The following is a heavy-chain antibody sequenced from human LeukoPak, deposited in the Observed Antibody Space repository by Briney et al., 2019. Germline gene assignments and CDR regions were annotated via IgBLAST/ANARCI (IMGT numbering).Heavy chain of an antibody. Sequence: ASMKVSCKASGYTFTSYGISWVRQAPGQGLEWMGWISAYNGNTNYAQKLQGRVTMTTDTSTSAAYMELRSLRSDDTAVYYCARSARKYSRLPRYYYGMDVWGQGTTVTVSS. CDR2: ISAYNGNT. CDR3: ARSARKYSRLPRYYYGMDV. J-gene: IGHJ6*02. CDR1: GYTFTSYG. V-gene: IGHV1-18*01. D-gene: IGHD6-6*01.